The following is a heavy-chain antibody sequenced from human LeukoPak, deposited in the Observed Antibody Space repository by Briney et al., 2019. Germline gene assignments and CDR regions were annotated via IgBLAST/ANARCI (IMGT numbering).Heavy chain of an antibody. J-gene: IGHJ4*02. V-gene: IGHV3-23*01. Sequence: PGGSLRLSCAASGFTFSDYYMSWIRQAPGKGLEWVSAISGSGGSTYYADSVKGRFTISRDNSKNTLYLQMNSLRAEDTAVYYCAKDRDHRTVRYYFDYWGQGTLVTVSS. CDR3: AKDRDHRTVRYYFDY. D-gene: IGHD1-14*01. CDR1: GFTFSDYY. CDR2: ISGSGGST.